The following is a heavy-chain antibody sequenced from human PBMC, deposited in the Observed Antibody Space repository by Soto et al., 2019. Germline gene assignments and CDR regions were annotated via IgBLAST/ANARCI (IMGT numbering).Heavy chain of an antibody. D-gene: IGHD2-2*01. J-gene: IGHJ5*02. Sequence: QVQLVQSGAEVKKPGSSVKVSCKASGGTFSSYAISWVRQAPGQGLEWMGGIIPIFGTANYAQKFQGRVTITADEATSTAYLELSRLRSEDTAVYYCARDLGGYCSCTSCYHNWFDPWGQGTLVTVSS. V-gene: IGHV1-69*01. CDR3: ARDLGGYCSCTSCYHNWFDP. CDR1: GGTFSSYA. CDR2: IIPIFGTA.